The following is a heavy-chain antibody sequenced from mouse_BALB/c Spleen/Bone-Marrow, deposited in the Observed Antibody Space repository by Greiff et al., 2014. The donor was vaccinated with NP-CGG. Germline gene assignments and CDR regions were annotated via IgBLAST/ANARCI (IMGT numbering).Heavy chain of an antibody. V-gene: IGHV1-69*02. CDR1: GYTFTSYW. Sequence: VKRVESGAELVKPGAPVKLSCKASGYTFTSYWMNWVKQRPGRGLEWIGRIDPSDSETHYNQKLKDKATLTVDKSSSTAYIQLSSLTSEDSAVYYCARALGDGYYYAMDYWGQGTSVTVSS. CDR2: IDPSDSET. J-gene: IGHJ4*01. D-gene: IGHD2-3*01. CDR3: ARALGDGYYYAMDY.